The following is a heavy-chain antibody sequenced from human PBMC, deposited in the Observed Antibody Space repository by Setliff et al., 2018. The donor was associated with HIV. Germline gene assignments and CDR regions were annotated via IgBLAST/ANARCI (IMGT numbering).Heavy chain of an antibody. CDR2: IIPIFGAA. CDR1: GGTFSSYA. V-gene: IGHV1-69*13. J-gene: IGHJ4*02. CDR3: ASGSHGEGATDY. Sequence: SVKVSCKASGGTFSSYAISWVRQAPGQGLEWMGGIIPIFGAANYAQKFQGRVTITADESTNTAYMELSSLRSEDTAVYYCASGSHGEGATDYWGLGTLVTVSS. D-gene: IGHD1-26*01.